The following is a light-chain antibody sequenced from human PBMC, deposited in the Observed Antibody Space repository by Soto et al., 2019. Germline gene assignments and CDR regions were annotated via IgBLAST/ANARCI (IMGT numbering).Light chain of an antibody. Sequence: EIVVTQSPGTLSLSPGERATLSCRASQSVSSSYLAWYQQKPGQAPRLLIYGASSRATGIPDRFSGSGSGTDFTLTISRLEPEDFAVYYCQQYGSPWTFGQGTKV. CDR3: QQYGSPWT. CDR2: GAS. V-gene: IGKV3-20*01. J-gene: IGKJ1*01. CDR1: QSVSSSY.